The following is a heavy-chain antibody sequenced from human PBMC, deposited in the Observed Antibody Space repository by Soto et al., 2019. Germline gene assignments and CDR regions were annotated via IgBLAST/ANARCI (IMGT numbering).Heavy chain of an antibody. CDR2: ISSTSSTK. CDR3: ARRITMVRGPYYYYGMDV. D-gene: IGHD3-10*01. Sequence: PGGSLRLSCDASGFTFSSHGMTWVRQAPGKGLEWVAFISSTSSTKNYADSVKGRFTISRDNTENSLYLQMSSLRDEDTAVYYCARRITMVRGPYYYYGMDVWGQGATVTVSS. J-gene: IGHJ6*02. V-gene: IGHV3-48*02. CDR1: GFTFSSHG.